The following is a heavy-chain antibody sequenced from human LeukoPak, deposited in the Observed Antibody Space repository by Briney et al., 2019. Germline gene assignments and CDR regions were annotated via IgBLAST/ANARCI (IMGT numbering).Heavy chain of an antibody. Sequence: SETLSLTCTVAGYSISSDYSWGWIRQPPGKGLEWIGNIYHSGSTYYNPSLKSRVTISVDTSKNQFSLKLSSVTAADTAVYYCARLLLAAAGFDYWGQGTLVTVSS. J-gene: IGHJ4*02. V-gene: IGHV4-38-2*02. CDR2: IYHSGST. D-gene: IGHD6-13*01. CDR1: GYSISSDYS. CDR3: ARLLLAAAGFDY.